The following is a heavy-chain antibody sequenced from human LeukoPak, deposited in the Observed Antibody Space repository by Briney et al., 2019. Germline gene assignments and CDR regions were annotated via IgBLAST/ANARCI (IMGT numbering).Heavy chain of an antibody. J-gene: IGHJ4*02. V-gene: IGHV3-15*01. CDR2: IKSKTDGGTT. Sequence: GGSLRPSCAASGFTFNDAWMSWVRQAPGKGLEWVGRIKSKTDGGTTDYAGPVKGRFSISRDDSKTMVYLQMHSLRMEDTAVYYCTAGDAYWGQGTLVTVSS. CDR3: TAGDAY. CDR1: GFTFNDAW.